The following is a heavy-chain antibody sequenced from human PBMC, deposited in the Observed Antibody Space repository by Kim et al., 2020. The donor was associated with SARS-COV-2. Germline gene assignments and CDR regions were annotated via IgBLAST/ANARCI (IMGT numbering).Heavy chain of an antibody. CDR3: AREAYYYDSSGYETYYFDY. Sequence: ASVNVSCKASGYTFTSYAMHWVRQAPGQRLEWMGWINAGNGNTKYSQKFQGRVTITRDTSASTAYMELSSLRSEDTAVYYFAREAYYYDSSGYETYYFDYWGQGTLVTVSS. V-gene: IGHV1-3*01. CDR1: GYTFTSYA. J-gene: IGHJ4*02. CDR2: INAGNGNT. D-gene: IGHD3-22*01.